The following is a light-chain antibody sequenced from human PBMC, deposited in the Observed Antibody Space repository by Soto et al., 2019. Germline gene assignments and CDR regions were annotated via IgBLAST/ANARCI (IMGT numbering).Light chain of an antibody. CDR1: NSDVGAYKY. CDR3: TSYTSSTTWV. Sequence: QSALTQPASVSGSPGQSITISCIGTNSDVGAYKYVSWYQQQPDKAPKLMIYEVSNRPSGVSNRFSASKSGNTASLTISGLQAEDEADYYCTSYTSSTTWVFGGGTKLTVL. J-gene: IGLJ3*02. V-gene: IGLV2-14*01. CDR2: EVS.